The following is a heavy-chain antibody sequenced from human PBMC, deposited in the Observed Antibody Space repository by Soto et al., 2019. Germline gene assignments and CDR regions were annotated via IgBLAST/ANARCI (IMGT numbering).Heavy chain of an antibody. CDR1: GGSFSGYY. V-gene: IGHV4-34*01. J-gene: IGHJ6*02. Sequence: QVQLQQWGAGLLKPSETLSLTCAVYGGSFSGYYWSWIRQPPGKGLEWIGEINHSGSTNYNPSLKSRVTISVDTSKNQFSLKLSSVTAADTAVYYCARVKSASNYYYGMDVWGQGTTVTVSS. CDR3: ARVKSASNYYYGMDV. CDR2: INHSGST.